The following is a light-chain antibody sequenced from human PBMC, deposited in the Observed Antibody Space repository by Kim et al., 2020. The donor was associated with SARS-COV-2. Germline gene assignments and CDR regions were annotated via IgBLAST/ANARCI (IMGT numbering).Light chain of an antibody. CDR1: QSFSSNY. Sequence: EIVMTQSPATLSLSPGERVTLSCRASQSFSSNYLAWYQQRPGQAPRLLIYGASKRATGIPDRFSGSGSGTDFTLTISRLEPEDFAVYFCQQFHILPWTFGRGTKVDIK. V-gene: IGKV3-20*01. CDR2: GAS. CDR3: QQFHILPWT. J-gene: IGKJ1*01.